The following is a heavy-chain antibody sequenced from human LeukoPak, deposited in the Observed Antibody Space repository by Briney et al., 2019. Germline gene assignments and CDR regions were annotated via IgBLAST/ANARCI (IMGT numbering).Heavy chain of an antibody. CDR1: GFTFSSYW. CDR3: ARDQSAGASDI. CDR2: IKVDGSES. J-gene: IGHJ3*02. V-gene: IGHV3-7*01. Sequence: GGSLRLSCAASGFTFSSYWMTWVRQAPGKGLEWVANIKVDGSESYYADSVMGRFMISRDNAKNSLYPQVNSLRVDDTAVYYCARDQSAGASDIWGQGTMVTVS.